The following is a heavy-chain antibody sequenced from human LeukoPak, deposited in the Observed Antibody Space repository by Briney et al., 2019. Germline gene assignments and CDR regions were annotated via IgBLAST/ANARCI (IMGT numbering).Heavy chain of an antibody. J-gene: IGHJ6*03. CDR3: ARDRYSSGIREGYYMDV. D-gene: IGHD3-22*01. CDR1: GGTLSSYA. Sequence: ASVKVSCKASGGTLSSYAISWVRQAPGQGLEWMGGIIPIFGTANYAQKFQGRVTITADESTSTAYMELSSLRSEDMAVYYCARDRYSSGIREGYYMDVWGKGTTVTVSS. CDR2: IIPIFGTA. V-gene: IGHV1-69*01.